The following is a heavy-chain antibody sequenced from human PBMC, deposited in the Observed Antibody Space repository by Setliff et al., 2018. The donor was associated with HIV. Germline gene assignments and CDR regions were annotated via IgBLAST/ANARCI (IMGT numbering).Heavy chain of an antibody. CDR2: INPNSGAT. V-gene: IGHV1-2*02. J-gene: IGHJ3*02. Sequence: RASVKVSCKASGYIFTDYYIHWVRQAPAQGLEWMGWINPNSGATNYAQKFQGRVTMTRATSISTAYMDLSRLRSDDTAVYYCARDRIEGATDAFDIWGQGTMVTVSS. CDR1: GYIFTDYY. CDR3: ARDRIEGATDAFDI. D-gene: IGHD1-26*01.